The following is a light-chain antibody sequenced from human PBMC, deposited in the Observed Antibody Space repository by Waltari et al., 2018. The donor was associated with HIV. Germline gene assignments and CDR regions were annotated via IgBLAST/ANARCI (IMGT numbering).Light chain of an antibody. CDR3: SSYTSSSTLVV. J-gene: IGLJ2*01. V-gene: IGLV2-14*01. Sequence: QPASVSGSPGQSITISCTGTSSDVGGYNYVSWYQQHPGKAPKLMIYEVSNRPSGVSNRFSGSKSGNTASLTISGLQAEDEADYYCSSYTSSSTLVVFGGGTKLTVL. CDR2: EVS. CDR1: SSDVGGYNY.